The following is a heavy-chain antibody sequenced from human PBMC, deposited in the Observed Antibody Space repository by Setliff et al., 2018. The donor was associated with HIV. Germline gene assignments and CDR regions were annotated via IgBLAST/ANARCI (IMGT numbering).Heavy chain of an antibody. Sequence: PSVTVSCKASGYAFTRNIIHWVRQAPGQRLEWMGWINVANGNAKYSLKFQGGVTMTTDTSTSTAYMELRNLRSDDTDVYYCARCWYSSGWLPGPDAFDIWGQGTMVTVSS. D-gene: IGHD6-19*01. V-gene: IGHV1-3*01. CDR3: ARCWYSSGWLPGPDAFDI. CDR2: INVANGNA. J-gene: IGHJ3*02. CDR1: GYAFTRNI.